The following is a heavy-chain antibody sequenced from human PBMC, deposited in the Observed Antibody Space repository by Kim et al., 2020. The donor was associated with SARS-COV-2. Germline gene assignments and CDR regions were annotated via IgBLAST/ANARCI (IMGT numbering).Heavy chain of an antibody. J-gene: IGHJ4*02. D-gene: IGHD2-15*01. CDR1: GGSISSYY. CDR2: IYTSGST. V-gene: IGHV4-4*07. Sequence: SETLSLTCTVSGGSISSYYWSWIRQPAGKGLEWIGRIYTSGSTNYNPSLKSRVTMSVDTSKNQFSLKLSSVTAADTAVYYCARDHPYCSGGSCYPGHFDYWGQGTLVTVSS. CDR3: ARDHPYCSGGSCYPGHFDY.